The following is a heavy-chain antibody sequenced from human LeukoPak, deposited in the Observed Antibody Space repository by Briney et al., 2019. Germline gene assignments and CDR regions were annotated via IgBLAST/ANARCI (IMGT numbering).Heavy chain of an antibody. CDR3: ARQSPLLVWFGELLGYYMDV. CDR2: IYHSGST. J-gene: IGHJ6*03. V-gene: IGHV4-38-2*02. D-gene: IGHD3-10*01. CDR1: GYSISSGYY. Sequence: SETLSLTCTVSGYSISSGYYWGWIRQPPGKGLEWIGSIYHSGSTYYNPSLKSRVTISVDTSKNQFSLKLSSVTAADTAVYYCARQSPLLVWFGELLGYYMDVWGKGTTVTVSS.